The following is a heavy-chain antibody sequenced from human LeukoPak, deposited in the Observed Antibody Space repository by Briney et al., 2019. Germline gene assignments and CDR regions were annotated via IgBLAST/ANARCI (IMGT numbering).Heavy chain of an antibody. CDR3: ARALVVRGVISWFDP. D-gene: IGHD3-10*01. V-gene: IGHV4-39*07. CDR1: GGSISSSSYY. J-gene: IGHJ5*02. Sequence: SGTLSLTRTVSGGSISSSSYYWGWIRQPPGKGLEWIGSIYYSGSTYYNPSLKSRVTISVDTSKNQFSLKLSSVTAADTAVYYCARALVVRGVISWFDPWGQGTLVTVSS. CDR2: IYYSGST.